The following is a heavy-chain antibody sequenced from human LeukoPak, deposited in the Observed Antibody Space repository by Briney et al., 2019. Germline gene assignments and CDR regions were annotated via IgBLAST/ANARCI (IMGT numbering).Heavy chain of an antibody. V-gene: IGHV4-34*01. CDR2: INHSGST. J-gene: IGHJ4*02. CDR3: AGNYYGSGSYYSEDRY. Sequence: SETLSLTCAVYGGSFSGYYWSWIRQPPGKGLEWIGEINHSGSTNYNPSLKSRVTISVDTSKKQFSLKLSSVTAADTAVYYCAGNYYGSGSYYSEDRYWGQGTLVTVSS. CDR1: GGSFSGYY. D-gene: IGHD3-10*01.